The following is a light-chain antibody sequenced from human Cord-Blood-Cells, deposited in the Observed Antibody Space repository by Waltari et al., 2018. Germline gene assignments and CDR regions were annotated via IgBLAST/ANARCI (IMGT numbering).Light chain of an antibody. J-gene: IGKJ2*03. V-gene: IGKV1-5*03. CDR2: KAS. Sequence: DIQMTQSPSTLSASVGDRVTITCRASQSISSWLAWYQQKPGKAPKLLIYKASSLESGVPSRFSGSGPGTEFTLTISSLQPDDFATYYCQQYNSYSSFGQGTKLEMK. CDR3: QQYNSYSS. CDR1: QSISSW.